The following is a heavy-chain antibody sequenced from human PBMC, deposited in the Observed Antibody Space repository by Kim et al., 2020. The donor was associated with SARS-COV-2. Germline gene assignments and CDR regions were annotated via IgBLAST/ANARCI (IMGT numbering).Heavy chain of an antibody. Sequence: YGDSVKGRFTITRDNAKNTLYLQMNSLRAKDTAVYYCARRQFTSGWYYFDYWGQGTLVTVSS. V-gene: IGHV3-74*01. J-gene: IGHJ4*02. CDR3: ARRQFTSGWYYFDY. D-gene: IGHD6-19*01.